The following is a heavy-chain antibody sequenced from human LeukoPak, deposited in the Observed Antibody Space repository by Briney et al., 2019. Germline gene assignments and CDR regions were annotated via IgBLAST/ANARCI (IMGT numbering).Heavy chain of an antibody. J-gene: IGHJ6*03. CDR2: IYYSGST. CDR1: GGSISSYY. V-gene: IGHV4-59*01. D-gene: IGHD3-3*01. CDR3: ARGDDFWSGLHRGYYMDV. Sequence: SETLSHTCTVSGGSISSYYWSWIRQPPGKGLEWIGYIYYSGSTNYNPSLKSRVTISVDTSKNQFSLKLSSGTAADTAVYYCARGDDFWSGLHRGYYMDVWGKGTTVTVSS.